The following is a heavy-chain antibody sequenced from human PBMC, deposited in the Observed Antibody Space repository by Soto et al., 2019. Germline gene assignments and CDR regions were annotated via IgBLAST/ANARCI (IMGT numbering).Heavy chain of an antibody. CDR3: ARAGGIASFAVYYSTYGMDV. Sequence: EGSLRRTCAAAGFTFSSYGMHWVRQAPGKGLEWVAVIWYDGSNKYYADSVKGRFTISRDNSKNTLYLQMNSLRAEDTAVYYCARAGGIASFAVYYSTYGMDVRGQGAPLTVSS. J-gene: IGHJ6*02. CDR1: GFTFSSYG. V-gene: IGHV3-33*01. CDR2: IWYDGSNK. D-gene: IGHD3-3*01.